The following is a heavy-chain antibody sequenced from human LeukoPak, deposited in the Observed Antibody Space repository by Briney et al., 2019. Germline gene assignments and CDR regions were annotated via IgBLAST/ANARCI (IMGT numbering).Heavy chain of an antibody. J-gene: IGHJ6*02. CDR3: AREGGLDV. Sequence: GGSLRLSCAASGFTFSSYWMNWARQAPGKGLEWVASINHNGNVNYYVDSVKGRLTISRDNAKNSLYLQMSNLRAEDTAVYFCAREGGLDVWGQGATVTVSS. V-gene: IGHV3-7*03. CDR2: INHNGNVN. CDR1: GFTFSSYW.